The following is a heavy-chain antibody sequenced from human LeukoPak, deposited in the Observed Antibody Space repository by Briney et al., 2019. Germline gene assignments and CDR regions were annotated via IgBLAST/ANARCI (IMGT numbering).Heavy chain of an antibody. J-gene: IGHJ4*02. Sequence: ASVEVSCKASGYTFTSYAMNWVRQAPGQGLEWMGWINTNTGNPTYAQGFTGRFVFSLDTSVSTAYLQISSQKAEDTAVYYCARGGYCSSTSCLHDYWGQGTLVTVSS. CDR1: GYTFTSYA. D-gene: IGHD2-2*01. CDR3: ARGGYCSSTSCLHDY. V-gene: IGHV7-4-1*02. CDR2: INTNTGNP.